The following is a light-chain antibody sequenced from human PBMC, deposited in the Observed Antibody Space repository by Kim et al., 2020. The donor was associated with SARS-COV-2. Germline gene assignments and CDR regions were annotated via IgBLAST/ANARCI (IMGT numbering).Light chain of an antibody. CDR1: QSVTSY. J-gene: IGKJ1*01. CDR2: GGS. V-gene: IGKV3-20*01. CDR3: QQYGSSPRT. Sequence: EIVLTQSPGTLSLSPGERATLSCRASQSVTSYLAWYQQKPGQAPRLLIYGGSSRATGIPDRFSGSGSGTDFTLTISRLEPEDFAVYYCQQYGSSPRTFGQGTKVDIK.